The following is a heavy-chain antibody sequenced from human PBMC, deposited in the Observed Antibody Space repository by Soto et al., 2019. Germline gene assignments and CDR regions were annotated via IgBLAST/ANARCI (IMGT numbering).Heavy chain of an antibody. CDR1: GCPISSSSYS. CDR3: AGLVVSDYGDENFDY. CDR2: IYYSGST. Sequence: SETLSFTCTASGCPISSSSYSWCWIRQPPGKGLWWIGRIYYSGSTYYNPSLNSRVTTSADTSKNQISLKLSSVTAADTAVYYCAGLVVSDYGDENFDYWGQGTLVTVSS. D-gene: IGHD4-17*01. V-gene: IGHV4-39*01. J-gene: IGHJ4*02.